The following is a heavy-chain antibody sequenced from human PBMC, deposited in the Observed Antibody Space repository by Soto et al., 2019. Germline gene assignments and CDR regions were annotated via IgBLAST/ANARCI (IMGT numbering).Heavy chain of an antibody. J-gene: IGHJ5*02. CDR3: ARYNFAYSSGSDTGFDP. V-gene: IGHV1-69*13. CDR2: IIPIFGTA. D-gene: IGHD6-19*01. CDR1: GGTFSSYA. Sequence: SVKVSCKASGGTFSSYAISWVRQAPGQGLEWMGGIIPIFGTANYAQKFQGRVTITADESTSTAYMELSSLRSEDTAVYYCARYNFAYSSGSDTGFDPWGQRTLVTVSS.